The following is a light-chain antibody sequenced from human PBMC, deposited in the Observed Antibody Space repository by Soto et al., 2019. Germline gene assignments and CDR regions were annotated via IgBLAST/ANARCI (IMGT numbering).Light chain of an antibody. J-gene: IGKJ1*01. CDR3: QQYSGYSRT. Sequence: DIQMTQSPSTLAASVGDRVTITCRASRSISSWLAWYQQKPGEAPKLLIYKASTLESGVPSRFSGSGSETEFTLTVSSLQPDDFATYYCQQYSGYSRTFGQGTKVEIK. CDR1: RSISSW. CDR2: KAS. V-gene: IGKV1-5*03.